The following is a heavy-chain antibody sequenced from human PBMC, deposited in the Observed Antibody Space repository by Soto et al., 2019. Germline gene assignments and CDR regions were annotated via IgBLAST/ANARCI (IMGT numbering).Heavy chain of an antibody. J-gene: IGHJ6*02. Sequence: GGSLRLSCAASGFSFSDYYMDWVRQAPGKGLEWVGRARNKANSYTTDYAASVRGRFTISRDDSKNSLYLQMNSLKTEDAAVYYCAAIAVAGSPHLYYYYYGMDVWGQGTTVTVSS. CDR1: GFSFSDYY. D-gene: IGHD6-19*01. CDR2: ARNKANSYTT. V-gene: IGHV3-72*01. CDR3: AAIAVAGSPHLYYYYYGMDV.